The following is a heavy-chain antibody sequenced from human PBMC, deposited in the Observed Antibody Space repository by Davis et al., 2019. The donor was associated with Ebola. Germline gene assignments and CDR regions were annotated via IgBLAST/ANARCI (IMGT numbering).Heavy chain of an antibody. CDR2: INHSGST. CDR1: GGSFSGYY. J-gene: IGHJ5*02. CDR3: ARAYLRIAAAGTRWGWFDP. V-gene: IGHV4-34*01. Sequence: SETLSLTCAVYGGSFSGYYWSWIRLPPGKGLEWIGEINHSGSTNYNPSLKSRVTISVDTSKNQFSLKLSSVTAADTAVYFCARAYLRIAAAGTRWGWFDPWGQGTLVTVSS. D-gene: IGHD6-13*01.